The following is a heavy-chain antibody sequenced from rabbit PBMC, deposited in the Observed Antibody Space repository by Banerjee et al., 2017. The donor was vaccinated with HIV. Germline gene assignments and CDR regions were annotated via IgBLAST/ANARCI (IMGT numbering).Heavy chain of an antibody. Sequence: QEQLVESGGGLVQPEGSLTLTCTASGFSFSSSYYMCWVRQAPGKGLEWIACIYAGSGGNTYYASWAKGRFTISKTSSTTVTLQVTSLTAADTATYFCVRALYIGSSLWGPGTLVTVS. J-gene: IGHJ4*01. CDR2: IYAGSGGNT. CDR3: VRALYIGSSL. V-gene: IGHV1S45*01. CDR1: GFSFSSSYY. D-gene: IGHD8-1*01.